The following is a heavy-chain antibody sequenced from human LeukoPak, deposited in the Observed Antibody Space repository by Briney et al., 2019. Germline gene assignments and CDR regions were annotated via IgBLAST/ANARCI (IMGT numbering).Heavy chain of an antibody. D-gene: IGHD1-26*01. J-gene: IGHJ3*02. CDR1: GFTFSSYG. CDR3: ARGIVGATLPDAFDI. V-gene: IGHV3-33*01. CDR2: IWYDGSNK. Sequence: GGSLRLSCAASGFTFSSYGMHWVRQAPGKGLEWVAVIWYDGSNKYYADSVKGRFTISRDNSKNQLYLQMNSLRAEDTAVYYCARGIVGATLPDAFDIWGQGTMVTVSS.